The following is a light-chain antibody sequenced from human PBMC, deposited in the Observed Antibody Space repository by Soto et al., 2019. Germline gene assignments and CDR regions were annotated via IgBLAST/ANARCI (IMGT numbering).Light chain of an antibody. J-gene: IGKJ1*01. CDR1: QSVLLSSTNKNY. CDR3: QNYSTFPRT. Sequence: DIVMTQSPDSLAASLGERATINCKSSQSVLLSSTNKNYLAWYQQKPGQPPKLLIYWASARESGVPDRVSGSGSGTDFTLTISSLQAEDGAVYYCQNYSTFPRTFGQGTKVEIK. V-gene: IGKV4-1*01. CDR2: WAS.